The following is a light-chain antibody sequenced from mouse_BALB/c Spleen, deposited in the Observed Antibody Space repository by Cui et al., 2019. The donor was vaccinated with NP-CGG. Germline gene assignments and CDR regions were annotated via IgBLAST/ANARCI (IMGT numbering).Light chain of an antibody. CDR3: ALLYSNHWV. CDR2: GTN. Sequence: QAVVTQESALTTSPAETVTLTCRSSTGAVTTSNYANWVQEKPDHLFTGLIGGTNNRAPGVPARFSGSLIGDKAALTITGAQTEDEAIYFCALLYSNHWVFGGGTKLTVL. V-gene: IGLV1*01. CDR1: TGAVTTSNY. J-gene: IGLJ1*01.